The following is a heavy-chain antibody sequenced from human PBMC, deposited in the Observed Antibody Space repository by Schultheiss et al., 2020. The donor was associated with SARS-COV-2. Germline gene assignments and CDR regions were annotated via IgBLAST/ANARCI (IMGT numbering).Heavy chain of an antibody. CDR2: IKSKTDGGTT. CDR3: AKEMGRLRLRYYYGMDV. Sequence: GGSLRLSCAASGFTFSNAWMSWVRQAPGKGLEWVGRIKSKTDGGTTDYAAPVKGRFTISRDDSKNTLYLQMNSLKTEDTAVYYCAKEMGRLRLRYYYGMDVWGQGTTVTVSS. J-gene: IGHJ6*02. V-gene: IGHV3-15*01. CDR1: GFTFSNAW. D-gene: IGHD5-12*01.